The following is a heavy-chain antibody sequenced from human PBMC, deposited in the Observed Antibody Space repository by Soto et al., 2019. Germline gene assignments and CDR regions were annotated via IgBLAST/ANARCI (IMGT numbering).Heavy chain of an antibody. CDR3: ALLPQGRSWFDP. V-gene: IGHV2-5*01. CDR2: IYWHGDK. D-gene: IGHD2-15*01. J-gene: IGHJ5*02. CDR1: GFSLSTSGVG. Sequence: ESGPTLVNPTQTLTLTCTFSGFSLSTSGVGVGWIRQPPGKALEWLALIYWHGDKRYSPSLKSRLTITKDTSKNQVVLTMTNMEPVDTATYYCALLPQGRSWFDPWGQGILVTVSS.